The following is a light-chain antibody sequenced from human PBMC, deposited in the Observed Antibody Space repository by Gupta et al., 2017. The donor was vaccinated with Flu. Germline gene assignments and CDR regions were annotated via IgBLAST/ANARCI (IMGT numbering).Light chain of an antibody. V-gene: IGLV2-8*01. CDR1: SSDVGGYDY. CDR2: EVS. J-gene: IGLJ2*01. Sequence: SALTQPPSASGSPGQSVTISCTGSSSDVGGYDYVSWYQQHPGKAPKLMIYEVSQRPSGVPDRFSGSKSGNTASLTVSGLQADDEADYYCSSYAGSNNFVVFGGGTKLTVL. CDR3: SSYAGSNNFVV.